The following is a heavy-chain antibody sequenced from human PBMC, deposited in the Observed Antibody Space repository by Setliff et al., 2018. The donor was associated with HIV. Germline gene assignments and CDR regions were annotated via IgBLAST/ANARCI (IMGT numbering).Heavy chain of an antibody. J-gene: IGHJ4*02. CDR1: GFNFGDYL. D-gene: IGHD2-15*01. CDR3: ARLVGDCSGDTCYSSDRVLNY. V-gene: IGHV3-49*04. Sequence: PGGSLRLSCTTSGFNFGDYLISWVRQAPGKGLEWVGFIRSKNYGGAPEYAASVRGRFTISRDNTKNSLYLQMNSLRAEDTAVYYCARLVGDCSGDTCYSSDRVLNYWGQGTLVTVSS. CDR2: IRSKNYGGAP.